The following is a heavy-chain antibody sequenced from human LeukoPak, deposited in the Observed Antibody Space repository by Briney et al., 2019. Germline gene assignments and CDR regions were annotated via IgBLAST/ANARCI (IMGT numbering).Heavy chain of an antibody. Sequence: ASVTVSCTASGYTFTSYGISWVRQAPGQGLEWMGWISAYNGNTNYAQKLQGRVTMTTDTSTSTAYMELRCLRSDDTAVYYCATARITIFGVVIDYWGQGTLVTVSS. CDR3: ATARITIFGVVIDY. J-gene: IGHJ4*02. CDR2: ISAYNGNT. D-gene: IGHD3-3*01. CDR1: GYTFTSYG. V-gene: IGHV1-18*01.